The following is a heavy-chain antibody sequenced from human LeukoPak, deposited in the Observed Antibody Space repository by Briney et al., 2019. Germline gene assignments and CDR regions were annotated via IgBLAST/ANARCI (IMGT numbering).Heavy chain of an antibody. D-gene: IGHD7-27*01. CDR3: ARQQLGMMSY. V-gene: IGHV4-59*08. Sequence: SETLSLTCTVSGGSISSYYWSWIRQPPGKGLEWIGYIYYSGSTNYNPSLKSRVTISVDTSKNQFSLKLSSVTAADTAVYYCARQQLGMMSYWGQGTLVTVSS. J-gene: IGHJ4*02. CDR1: GGSISSYY. CDR2: IYYSGST.